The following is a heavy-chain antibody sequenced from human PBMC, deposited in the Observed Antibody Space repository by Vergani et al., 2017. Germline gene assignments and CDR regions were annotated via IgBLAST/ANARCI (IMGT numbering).Heavy chain of an antibody. J-gene: IGHJ3*02. CDR1: GLTFSNYA. D-gene: IGHD2-2*02. V-gene: IGHV3-33*06. Sequence: QVQLVESGGGVVQPGRSLRLSCAASGLTFSNYAMHWVRQAPGKGLEWVAVIWSDGSKKYYGDSVRGRFTISRDNSKNTLYLQMNSLRAEDTAVYYCAKETQDDTVEAPAAIQGIFD. CDR3: AKETQDDTVEAPAAIQGIFD. CDR2: IWSDGSKK.